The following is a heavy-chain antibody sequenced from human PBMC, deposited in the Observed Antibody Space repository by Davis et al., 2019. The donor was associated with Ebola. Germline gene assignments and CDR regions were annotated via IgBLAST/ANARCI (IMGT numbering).Heavy chain of an antibody. D-gene: IGHD6-13*01. V-gene: IGHV4-39*07. Sequence: PSETLSLTCTVSGGSISSYYWSWIRQPPGKGLEWIGSIYYSGSTYYNPSLKSRVTISVDTSKNQFSLKLSSVTAADTAVYYCARGAAGIYYWGQGTLVTVSS. J-gene: IGHJ4*02. CDR3: ARGAAGIYY. CDR1: GGSISSYY. CDR2: IYYSGST.